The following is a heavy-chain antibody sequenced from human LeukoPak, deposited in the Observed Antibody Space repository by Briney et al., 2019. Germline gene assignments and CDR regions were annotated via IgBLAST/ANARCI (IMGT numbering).Heavy chain of an antibody. Sequence: GASVKVSCKASGYTFTSYGINWVRQAPGQGGEWMGWIRTYNGNTNYAQKLQGRVTVTTDTSTSTAYMELRSLRSDDTAVYYCARVNYDILTGPSSYYYYYGMDVWGKGTTVTVSS. CDR1: GYTFTSYG. J-gene: IGHJ6*04. D-gene: IGHD3-9*01. V-gene: IGHV1-18*04. CDR3: ARVNYDILTGPSSYYYYYGMDV. CDR2: IRTYNGNT.